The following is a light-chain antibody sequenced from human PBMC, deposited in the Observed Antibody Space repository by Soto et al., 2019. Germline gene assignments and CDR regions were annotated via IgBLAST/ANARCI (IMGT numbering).Light chain of an antibody. V-gene: IGLV1-51*02. CDR3: GTWDNSLSGGV. CDR1: NSNLGSNH. Sequence: QAVVTQPPSVSAAPGQKGTISCSGSNSNLGSNHVSWYQHLPGTTPKIVIYENDKRPSGIPDRVSGSKSVTSATLDITGLQTGVEADDYCGTWDNSLSGGVFGGGTKRTVL. CDR2: END. J-gene: IGLJ2*01.